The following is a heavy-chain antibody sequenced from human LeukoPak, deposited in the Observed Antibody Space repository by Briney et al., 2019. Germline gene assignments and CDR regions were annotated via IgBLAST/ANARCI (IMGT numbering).Heavy chain of an antibody. Sequence: GGSLRLSCAASGFTFSDYYMSWIRQAPGKGLEWVSYISSSGSTIYYADSVKGRFTISRDNAKNSLYLQMNSLRAEDTAVYYCAKIRPSGTAMVKDFDYWGQGTLVTVSS. V-gene: IGHV3-11*01. D-gene: IGHD5-18*01. CDR3: AKIRPSGTAMVKDFDY. CDR1: GFTFSDYY. CDR2: ISSSGSTI. J-gene: IGHJ4*02.